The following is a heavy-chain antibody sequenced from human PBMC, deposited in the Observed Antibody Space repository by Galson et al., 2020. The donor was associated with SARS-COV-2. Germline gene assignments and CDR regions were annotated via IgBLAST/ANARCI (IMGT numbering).Heavy chain of an antibody. V-gene: IGHV3-23*01. D-gene: IGHD6-13*01. CDR1: GFTFSSYA. CDR3: AKGAADTISGAFQH. Sequence: GESMKISCAASGFTFSSYALTWVRQAPGKGLEWVSTIGSSGTSTYYADSVKGRFTISRDNSKNTLYLQMNSLRGEDTAVYYWAKGAADTISGAFQHWGQGTLVTVSS. J-gene: IGHJ1*01. CDR2: IGSSGTST.